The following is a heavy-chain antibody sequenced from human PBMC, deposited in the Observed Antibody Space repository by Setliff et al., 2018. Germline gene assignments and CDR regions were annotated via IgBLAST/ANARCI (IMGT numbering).Heavy chain of an antibody. J-gene: IGHJ4*02. D-gene: IGHD6-13*01. CDR1: GGTFSTYS. Sequence: ASVKVSCKASGGTFSTYSLAWVRQAPGQGLEWMGTINTGGGSASIVDQFQGRVTMTRDTSTSTVYLELNSLRSDDTAVYYCVRGGLAAAGKKGVFEHWGQGTLVTVSS. CDR3: VRGGLAAAGKKGVFEH. CDR2: INTGGGSA. V-gene: IGHV1-46*01.